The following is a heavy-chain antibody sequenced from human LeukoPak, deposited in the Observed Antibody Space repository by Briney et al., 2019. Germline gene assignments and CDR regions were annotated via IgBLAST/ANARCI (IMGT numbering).Heavy chain of an antibody. D-gene: IGHD5-24*01. J-gene: IGHJ4*02. CDR3: ARGLSIEGYNFNY. CDR1: GYTFTDYY. V-gene: IGHV1-2*02. CDR2: IIPNDGGT. Sequence: ASVKVSCXASGYTFTDYYIHWLRQARGQGLEWMGWIIPNDGGTNYAPKFRGRVTMTRDTSISTAYMELSRLRSDGTAVYYCARGLSIEGYNFNYWGQGTLVTVSS.